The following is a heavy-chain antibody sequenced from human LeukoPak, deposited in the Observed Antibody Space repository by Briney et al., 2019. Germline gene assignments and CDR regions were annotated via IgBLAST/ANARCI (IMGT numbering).Heavy chain of an antibody. CDR3: VRAGYRHAYNL. D-gene: IGHD5-24*01. CDR2: INCDGSSI. Sequence: GGSLRLSCAASGFIFISYWLHWIRQAPRKGLVWVSLINCDGSSITYADSVKGRFTISRDNAKNTLYLQMSGLRVEDTSVYYCVRAGYRHAYNLWGRGTLVTVSS. V-gene: IGHV3-74*03. CDR1: GFIFISYW. J-gene: IGHJ4*02.